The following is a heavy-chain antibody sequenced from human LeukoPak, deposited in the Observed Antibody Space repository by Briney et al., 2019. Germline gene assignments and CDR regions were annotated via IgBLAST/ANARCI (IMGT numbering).Heavy chain of an antibody. V-gene: IGHV4-39*01. CDR3: ASNWGGDEYYFDY. D-gene: IGHD7-27*01. J-gene: IGHJ4*02. CDR1: GGSIRSSSYY. Sequence: SETLSLTCTVSGGSIRSSSYYWGWIRQPPGKGLEWIASIYYSGSTYYNPSLKRRVTISVDTSKNQFPLRLSSVAAADTAVYYCASNWGGDEYYFDYWGQGALVTVSS. CDR2: IYYSGST.